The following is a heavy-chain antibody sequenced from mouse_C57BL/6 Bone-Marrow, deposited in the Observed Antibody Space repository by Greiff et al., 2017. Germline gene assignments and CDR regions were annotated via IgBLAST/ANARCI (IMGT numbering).Heavy chain of an antibody. CDR2: IHPNSGST. Sequence: VQLQQPGAELVKPGASVKLSCKASGYTFTSYWMHWVTQRPGQGLEWIGMIHPNSGSTNYNEKFKSKATLTVDKSSSTAYMQLSSLTSEDSAVYYWAREGNGDGCAYWGQGTRVTVSA. D-gene: IGHD4-1*01. CDR1: GYTFTSYW. V-gene: IGHV1-64*01. CDR3: AREGNGDGCAY. J-gene: IGHJ3*01.